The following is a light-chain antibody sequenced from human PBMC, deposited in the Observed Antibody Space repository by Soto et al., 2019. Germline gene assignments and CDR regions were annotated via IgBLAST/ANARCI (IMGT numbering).Light chain of an antibody. Sequence: QSALTQPASVSGSPGQSITISCTGTSSDVGGYNYVSWYKQHPGKAPKLMIYDVSNRPSGVSSRFSGSKSGNTASLTISGLQAEDEADYYCSSYTSSSTPVVFGGGTKLTVL. CDR3: SSYTSSSTPVV. CDR1: SSDVGGYNY. CDR2: DVS. V-gene: IGLV2-14*03. J-gene: IGLJ2*01.